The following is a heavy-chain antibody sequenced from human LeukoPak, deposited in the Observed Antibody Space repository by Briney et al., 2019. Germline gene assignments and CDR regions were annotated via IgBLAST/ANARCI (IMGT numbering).Heavy chain of an antibody. CDR1: GGSISSSTYY. D-gene: IGHD1-26*01. V-gene: IGHV4-39*01. CDR2: IYYSGST. J-gene: IGHJ3*02. CDR3: TRRRHSGSYGLYDAFDI. Sequence: PSETLSLTCTVSGGSISSSTYYWGWIRQPPGKGLEWIGNIYYSGSTHYNPSLKSRVTISADTSKNQFSLKLTSVTAADTSIYYCTRRRHSGSYGLYDAFDIWGQGAMVTVSS.